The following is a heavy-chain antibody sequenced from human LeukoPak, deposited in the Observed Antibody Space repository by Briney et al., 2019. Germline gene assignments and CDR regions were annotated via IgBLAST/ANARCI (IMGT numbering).Heavy chain of an antibody. CDR1: GFTFSSHN. D-gene: IGHD1-26*01. V-gene: IGHV3-21*01. CDR2: ISSSSTYI. J-gene: IGHJ4*02. Sequence: GGSLRLSCAASGFTFSSHNMNWVRQAPGKGLEWVSSISSSSTYIYYADSVKGRFTISRYNAKNSLYLQMNSLRAEDTAVYYCARSLLSGTSTEPAYLRQATLVTVSS. CDR3: ARSLLSGTSTEPAY.